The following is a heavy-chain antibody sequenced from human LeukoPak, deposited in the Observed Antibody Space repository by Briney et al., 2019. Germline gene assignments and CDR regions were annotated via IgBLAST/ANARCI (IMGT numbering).Heavy chain of an antibody. Sequence: PGGSLRLSCAASGFTFSSYWMHWVRQVPGKGLVWVSHIGSDGTSTSFADSVKGRFTISRDNAKNTLYLQMNSLRAEDTAVYYCAREAAIHYYDSSGYPSPPVNYWGQGTLVTVSS. D-gene: IGHD3-22*01. J-gene: IGHJ4*02. CDR1: GFTFSSYW. CDR3: AREAAIHYYDSSGYPSPPVNY. V-gene: IGHV3-74*01. CDR2: IGSDGTST.